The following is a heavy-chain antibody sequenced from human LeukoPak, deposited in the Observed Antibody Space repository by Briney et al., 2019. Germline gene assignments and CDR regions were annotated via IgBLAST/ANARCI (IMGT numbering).Heavy chain of an antibody. CDR1: GFTFSSYA. V-gene: IGHV3-64*01. CDR3: ARVGDGYNWVFDY. J-gene: IGHJ4*02. D-gene: IGHD5-24*01. CDR2: TSSNGGST. Sequence: GGSLRLSCAASGFTFSSYAMRWVRQAPGKGLEYVSGTSSNGGSTYYANSVKGRFTISRDNSKNTLYLQMGSLRAEDMAVYYCARVGDGYNWVFDYWGQGTLVTVSS.